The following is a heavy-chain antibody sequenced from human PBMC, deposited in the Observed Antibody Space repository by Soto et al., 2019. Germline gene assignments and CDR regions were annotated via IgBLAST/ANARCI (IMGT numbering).Heavy chain of an antibody. D-gene: IGHD2-15*01. CDR2: INHSGST. CDR3: ARGRWDPSIVVVVAAPAPYYFDY. CDR1: GGSFSGYY. Sequence: SETLSLTCAVYGGSFSGYYWSWIRQPPGKGLEWIGEINHSGSTNYNPSLKSRVTISVDTSKNQFSLKLSSVTAADTAVYYCARGRWDPSIVVVVAAPAPYYFDYWGQGTLVTVSS. V-gene: IGHV4-34*01. J-gene: IGHJ4*02.